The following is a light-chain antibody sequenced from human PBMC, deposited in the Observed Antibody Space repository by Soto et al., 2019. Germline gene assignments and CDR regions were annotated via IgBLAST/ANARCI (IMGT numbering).Light chain of an antibody. CDR3: QQSYSTLMYT. V-gene: IGKV1-39*01. CDR1: QSISDD. J-gene: IGKJ2*01. Sequence: DIQMTQSPSSLSASVGDRVTITCRASQSISDDLNWYQQKPGKAPKLLIYAASSLQSGVPSRFSGSGSATLFTLTISSLQPDDFATYYCQQSYSTLMYTFGQGTKLEIK. CDR2: AAS.